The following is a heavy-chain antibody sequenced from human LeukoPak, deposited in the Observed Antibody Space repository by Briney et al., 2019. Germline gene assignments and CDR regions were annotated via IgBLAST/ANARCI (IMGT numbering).Heavy chain of an antibody. D-gene: IGHD2-21*01. Sequence: ASVKVSCKVSGYTLTELAMHWVRQAPGKGLEWIGGFDPEKGETIYTQQLQGRLTMTEDTSTDTAYMELSSLTSEDTAVYYCATPLGLLGLIPYYFDYWGQGTLVTVSS. J-gene: IGHJ4*02. CDR1: GYTLTELA. V-gene: IGHV1-24*01. CDR2: FDPEKGET. CDR3: ATPLGLLGLIPYYFDY.